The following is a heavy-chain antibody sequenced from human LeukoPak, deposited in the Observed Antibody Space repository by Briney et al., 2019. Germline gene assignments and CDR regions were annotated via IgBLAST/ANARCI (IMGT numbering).Heavy chain of an antibody. CDR3: ARQNGYDAFDI. J-gene: IGHJ3*02. CDR1: GFTFDDYA. D-gene: IGHD2-2*03. V-gene: IGHV3-9*01. CDR2: ISWNNNSI. Sequence: GGSLRLSCAASGFTFDDYAMHWVRQAPGKGLEWVSGISWNNNSIGYADSVKGRFTISRDNAKNSLYLQMSGLRAEDTAVYYCARQNGYDAFDIWGQGTMVTVSS.